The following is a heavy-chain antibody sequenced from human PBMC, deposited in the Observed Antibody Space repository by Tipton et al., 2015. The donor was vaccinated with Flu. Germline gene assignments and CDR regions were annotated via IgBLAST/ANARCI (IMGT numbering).Heavy chain of an antibody. CDR2: TKPDGSGQ. V-gene: IGHV3-7*01. Sequence: GSLRLSCEASGFTFGTFWMSWVRQAPGKGLEWVANTKPDGSGQYYMDSVKGRFTISRDNAKSSLYLQMSSLRDEDTAVYYCTRRLVEDWGQGTHVTVSS. CDR1: GFTFGTFW. J-gene: IGHJ4*02. CDR3: TRRLVED.